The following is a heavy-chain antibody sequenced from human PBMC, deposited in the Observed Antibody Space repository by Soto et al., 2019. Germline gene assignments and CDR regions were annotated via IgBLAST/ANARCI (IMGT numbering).Heavy chain of an antibody. CDR3: ARAAPSSVVATITGYFDY. Sequence: PSETLSLTCTVSGVSITSYFWSWIRQTPGKGLDWIGSISFSGATYSNPSLKGRAALSVDTSENHLSLTLNSVTPEDTAVYYCARAAPSSVVATITGYFDYWGQGTLVTVSS. V-gene: IGHV4-59*12. CDR1: GVSITSYF. J-gene: IGHJ4*02. CDR2: ISFSGAT. D-gene: IGHD5-12*01.